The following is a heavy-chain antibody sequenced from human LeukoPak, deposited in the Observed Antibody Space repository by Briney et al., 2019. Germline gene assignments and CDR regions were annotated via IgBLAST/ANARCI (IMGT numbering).Heavy chain of an antibody. Sequence: SETLSLTCTVSGGSITSGSYYWSWIRQPAGKGLEWIGRMDASGSTYYNPSLKSRVTISVDTSKNQFSLKLSSVTAADTAVYSCARANYYDNSGYSRGAFDIWGQGTVVTVSS. D-gene: IGHD3-22*01. CDR3: ARANYYDNSGYSRGAFDI. CDR1: GGSITSGSYY. CDR2: MDASGST. J-gene: IGHJ3*02. V-gene: IGHV4-61*02.